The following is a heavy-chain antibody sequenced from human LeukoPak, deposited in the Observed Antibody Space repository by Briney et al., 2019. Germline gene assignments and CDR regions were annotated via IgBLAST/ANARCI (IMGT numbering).Heavy chain of an antibody. D-gene: IGHD3-16*01. CDR3: ARGGRLYGLDV. Sequence: PGGSLRLSCAVSGFTFSSNAMSWVRQAPGKGLEWVSTISGGASATFFADSVKGRFTFSRDYSKNTLFLQINSLRAEDTAVYYCARGGRLYGLDVWGQGTTVTVSS. J-gene: IGHJ6*02. CDR2: ISGGASAT. V-gene: IGHV3-23*01. CDR1: GFTFSSNA.